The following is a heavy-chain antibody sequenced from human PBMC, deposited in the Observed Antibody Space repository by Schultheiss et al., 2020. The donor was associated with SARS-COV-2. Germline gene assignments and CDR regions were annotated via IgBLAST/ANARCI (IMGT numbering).Heavy chain of an antibody. Sequence: GGSLRLSCAASGFTFDDYAMHWVRQVPGKGLEWVSGISRDSGSIAYADSVKGRFTISRDNAKNSLYLQMNSLRAEDTALYYCAKDIHILAVAGDFDYWGQGTLVTVSS. CDR1: GFTFDDYA. D-gene: IGHD6-19*01. CDR2: ISRDSGSI. J-gene: IGHJ4*02. V-gene: IGHV3-9*01. CDR3: AKDIHILAVAGDFDY.